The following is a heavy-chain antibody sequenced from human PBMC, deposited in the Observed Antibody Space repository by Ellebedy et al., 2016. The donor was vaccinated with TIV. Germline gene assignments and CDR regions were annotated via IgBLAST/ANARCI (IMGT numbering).Heavy chain of an antibody. CDR2: IFMSGSS. J-gene: IGHJ2*01. Sequence: SETLSLXXTVSGGSFSSYYWSWIRQSAGKGLEWIERIFMSGSSSYNPSLKSRVNMSVDASKTQFSLNLSSVTAADTAVYYCARLMQSRDRSHWYFDLWGRGTLVTVSS. CDR3: ARLMQSRDRSHWYFDL. CDR1: GGSFSSYY. D-gene: IGHD1-14*01. V-gene: IGHV4-4*07.